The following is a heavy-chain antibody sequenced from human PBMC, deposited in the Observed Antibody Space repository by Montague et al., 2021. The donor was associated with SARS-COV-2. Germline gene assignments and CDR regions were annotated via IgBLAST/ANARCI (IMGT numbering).Heavy chain of an antibody. J-gene: IGHJ2*01. CDR2: IYYSGST. D-gene: IGHD2-15*01. CDR3: ARVLGGYCSGGSCYRGWYFDL. Sequence: TLSLTCTVSGGSISSGGYYWSWIRQRPGKGLEWIGYIYYSGSTYYNPSLKSRVTISVDTSKNQFSLKLSSVTAADTAVYYCARVLGGYCSGGSCYRGWYFDLWGRGTLVTVSS. V-gene: IGHV4-31*03. CDR1: GGSISSGGYY.